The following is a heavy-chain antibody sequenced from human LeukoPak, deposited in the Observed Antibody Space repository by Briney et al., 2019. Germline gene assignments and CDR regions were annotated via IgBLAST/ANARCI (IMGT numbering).Heavy chain of an antibody. CDR3: AKCLFGTVYSGSSY. J-gene: IGHJ4*02. CDR1: GFTFSSYG. V-gene: IGHV3-30*18. CDR2: ISYDGSNK. Sequence: GGSLRLSCAASGFTFSSYGMRWVRQAPGKGLEWVAVISYDGSNKYYADSVKGRFTISRDNSKNTLYLQMNSLRAEDTAVYYCAKCLFGTVYSGSSYWGQGTLVTASS. D-gene: IGHD1-26*01.